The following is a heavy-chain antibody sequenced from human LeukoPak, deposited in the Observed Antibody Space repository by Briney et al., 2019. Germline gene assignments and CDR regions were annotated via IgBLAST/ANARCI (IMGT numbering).Heavy chain of an antibody. CDR2: ISGSGGST. V-gene: IGHV3-23*01. D-gene: IGHD3-9*01. Sequence: PGGSLRLSCAASGFTFSSYAMSWVRQAPGKGLEWVSAISGSGGSTYYADSVKGRFTISRDNSKNTLYLQMNSLRAEDTAVYYCAKIIVDRGYYDILTDQELDYWGQGTLVTVSS. J-gene: IGHJ4*02. CDR1: GFTFSSYA. CDR3: AKIIVDRGYYDILTDQELDY.